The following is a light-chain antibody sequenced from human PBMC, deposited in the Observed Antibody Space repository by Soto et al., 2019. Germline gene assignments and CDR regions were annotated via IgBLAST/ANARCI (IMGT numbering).Light chain of an antibody. J-gene: IGKJ2*01. CDR3: QQYNNWPPAYT. CDR1: QRISSN. CDR2: GAS. Sequence: EIVMTQSPATLSVSPRERATLSCRASQRISSNLAWYQQKPGQAPRLLIYGASTRATGIPERFSGSGSGTEFTLTISSLQSEDFAVYYCQQYNNWPPAYTFGQWTKVEIK. V-gene: IGKV3-15*01.